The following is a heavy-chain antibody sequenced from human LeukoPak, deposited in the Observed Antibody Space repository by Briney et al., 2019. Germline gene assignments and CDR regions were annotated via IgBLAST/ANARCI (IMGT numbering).Heavy chain of an antibody. CDR2: ISGSGGST. J-gene: IGHJ4*02. CDR3: AREIVVVTARRSYYFDY. Sequence: PGGSLRLSCAASGFTFSSYAMSWVRQAPGKGLEWVSAISGSGGSTYYADSVKGRFTISRDNSKNTLYLQMNSLRAEDTAVYYCAREIVVVTARRSYYFDYWGQGTLVTVSS. CDR1: GFTFSSYA. D-gene: IGHD2-21*02. V-gene: IGHV3-23*01.